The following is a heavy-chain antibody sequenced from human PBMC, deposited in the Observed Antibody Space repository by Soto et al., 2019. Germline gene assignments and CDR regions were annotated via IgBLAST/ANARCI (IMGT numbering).Heavy chain of an antibody. V-gene: IGHV3-23*01. Sequence: EVQLLESGGGLVQPGGSLRLSCAASGFTFSSYAMSWVRQAPGKGLEWVSAISGSGGSTYYADSVKGRFTISRDNSKNTLYLQISSLRAEDTAVFYCVRPGYCTSTSCFGGFDYWGQGTLVTVSS. J-gene: IGHJ4*02. D-gene: IGHD2-2*01. CDR2: ISGSGGST. CDR3: VRPGYCTSTSCFGGFDY. CDR1: GFTFSSYA.